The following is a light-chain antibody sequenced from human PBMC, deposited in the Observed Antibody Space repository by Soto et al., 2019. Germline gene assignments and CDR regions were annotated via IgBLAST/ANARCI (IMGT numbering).Light chain of an antibody. Sequence: QSALTQPRSVSGSPGQSVNISCTGTSSDVGGYNYVSWYQQHPGKAPKLMIYDVSKRPSGVPDRFSGSKSGNTASLTISGLQAEDEADYYCCSYAGSHTLYVFGTGTKVTVL. V-gene: IGLV2-11*01. CDR2: DVS. CDR3: CSYAGSHTLYV. J-gene: IGLJ1*01. CDR1: SSDVGGYNY.